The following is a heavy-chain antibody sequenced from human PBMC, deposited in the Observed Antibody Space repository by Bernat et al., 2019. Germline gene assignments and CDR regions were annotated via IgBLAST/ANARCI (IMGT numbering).Heavy chain of an antibody. CDR1: GYTFTSYA. J-gene: IGHJ6*03. D-gene: IGHD2-15*01. Sequence: QVQLVQSGSELKKPGASVKVSCKASGYTFTSYAMNWVRQAPGQGLEWMGWINTNTGNPTYAQGFTGRFVFSLDTSVSTAYLQISSLKAEDTAVYYCAREGGGEMGVAATDYYYYYYMDVWGKGTTVTVSS. CDR2: INTNTGNP. CDR3: AREGGGEMGVAATDYYYYYYMDV. V-gene: IGHV7-4-1*02.